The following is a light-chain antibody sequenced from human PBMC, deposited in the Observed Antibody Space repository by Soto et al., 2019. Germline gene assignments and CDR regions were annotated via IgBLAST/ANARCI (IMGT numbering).Light chain of an antibody. V-gene: IGKV1-39*01. Sequence: DIQMTQSPSSLSASVGARVPITCRASQSISSYLNWYQQKPGKAPKLLIYAASSLQSGVPSRFSGSGSGTDFTLTISSLQPEDFATYYCQQSYSTPGTFGQGTKVDIK. CDR2: AAS. J-gene: IGKJ1*01. CDR3: QQSYSTPGT. CDR1: QSISSY.